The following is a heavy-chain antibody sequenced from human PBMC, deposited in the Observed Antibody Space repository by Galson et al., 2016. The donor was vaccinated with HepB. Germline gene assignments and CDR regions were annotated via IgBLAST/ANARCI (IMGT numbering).Heavy chain of an antibody. CDR3: ARGGISNYYNGMDV. D-gene: IGHD3-3*01. CDR2: ISWNSDYI. J-gene: IGHJ6*02. CDR1: GFTFENYA. Sequence: SLRLSCAASGFTFENYAMHWVRQAPGKGLEWVSGISWNSDYIGYAESVKGRFTISRDNAKNSLFLDMNSLLVEDTAVYYCARGGISNYYNGMDVWGQGTTVIVS. V-gene: IGHV3-9*01.